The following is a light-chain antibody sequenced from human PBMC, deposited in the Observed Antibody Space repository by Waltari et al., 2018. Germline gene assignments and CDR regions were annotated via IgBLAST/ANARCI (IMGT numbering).Light chain of an antibody. Sequence: SYVLTQPPSVSVAPGQTATIPCGGNNLGGKTVHLYQQKPGQAPVLVVYDDYYRPSGIPERFSGSNSGNTAALTISWVEAGDEADYYCQVWDSSSDRPVFGGGTKVFVL. CDR3: QVWDSSSDRPV. V-gene: IGLV3-21*02. CDR1: NLGGKT. J-gene: IGLJ3*02. CDR2: DDY.